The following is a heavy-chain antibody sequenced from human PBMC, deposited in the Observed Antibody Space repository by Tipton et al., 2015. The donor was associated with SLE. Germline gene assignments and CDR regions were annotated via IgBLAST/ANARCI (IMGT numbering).Heavy chain of an antibody. CDR2: VYYSGST. CDR3: ARGRLLEWLSTYYYYYGMDV. D-gene: IGHD3-3*01. CDR1: GGSISSDY. V-gene: IGHV4-59*08. Sequence: TLSLTCTVSGGSISSDYWSWIRQPPGKGLEWIGYVYYSGSTNYNPSLKSRVTISVETSKSQFSLKLNSVDAADTAVYYCARGRLLEWLSTYYYYYGMDVWGHGTTVTVSS. J-gene: IGHJ6*02.